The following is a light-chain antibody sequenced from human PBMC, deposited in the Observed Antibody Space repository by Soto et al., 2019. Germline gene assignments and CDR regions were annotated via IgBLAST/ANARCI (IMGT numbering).Light chain of an antibody. CDR2: GSS. CDR1: ENVGTN. CDR3: QQYNNWGLS. V-gene: IGKV3D-15*01. Sequence: IVMTQSPATLSVSPGEGVTLSCRASENVGTNVAWYQQKPGQAPRLLIYGSSTRATGIPATFSGSGSGTEFTLTISSLQSEESAGYYCQQYNNWGLSFGGGTKVEIK. J-gene: IGKJ4*01.